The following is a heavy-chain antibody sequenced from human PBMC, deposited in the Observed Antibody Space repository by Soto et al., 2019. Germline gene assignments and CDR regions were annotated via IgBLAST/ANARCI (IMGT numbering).Heavy chain of an antibody. CDR3: ARGAPVKGEVRFDY. D-gene: IGHD3-10*01. Sequence: GGSLRLSCAASGFTCSDYYMSWIRQAPGKGLEWVSYISSSSSYTNYADSVKGRFTISRDNAKNSLYLQMNSLRAEDTAVYYCARGAPVKGEVRFDYWGQGTLVTVSS. J-gene: IGHJ4*02. CDR1: GFTCSDYY. CDR2: ISSSSSYT. V-gene: IGHV3-11*05.